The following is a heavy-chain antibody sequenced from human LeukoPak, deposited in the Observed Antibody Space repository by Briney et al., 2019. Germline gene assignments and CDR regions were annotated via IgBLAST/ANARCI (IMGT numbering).Heavy chain of an antibody. CDR2: ISYDGSNK. Sequence: GGSLRLSCAASGFTFSSYGMHWVPQAPGKGLEWVAVISYDGSNKYYADSVKGRFTISRDNSKNTLHLQMNSLRAEDTAVYYCAKDRRGLYYYGSGSYPRFDPWGQGTLVTVSS. V-gene: IGHV3-30*18. D-gene: IGHD3-10*01. J-gene: IGHJ5*02. CDR1: GFTFSSYG. CDR3: AKDRRGLYYYGSGSYPRFDP.